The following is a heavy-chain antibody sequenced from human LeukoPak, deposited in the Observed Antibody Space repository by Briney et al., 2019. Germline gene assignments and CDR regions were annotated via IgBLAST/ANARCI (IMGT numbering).Heavy chain of an antibody. Sequence: VSVKVSRKASGYTFTSYDINWVRQATGQGLEWMGWMNPNSGNTGYAQKFQGRVTMTRNTSISTAYMELSSLGSEDTAVYYCAREDYDFWSGYGDYYYYMDVWGKGTTVTVSS. D-gene: IGHD3-3*01. CDR1: GYTFTSYD. V-gene: IGHV1-8*01. J-gene: IGHJ6*03. CDR3: AREDYDFWSGYGDYYYYMDV. CDR2: MNPNSGNT.